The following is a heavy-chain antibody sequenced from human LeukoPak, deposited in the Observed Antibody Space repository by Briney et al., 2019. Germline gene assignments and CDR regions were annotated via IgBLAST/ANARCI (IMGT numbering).Heavy chain of an antibody. J-gene: IGHJ4*02. Sequence: GGSLRLSCAASGFTFSSYSMNWARQAPGKGLEWVSSISSSSSYIYYADSVKGRFTISRDNAKNSLYLQMNSLRAEDTAVYYCARDSMTTVSFDYWGQGTLVTVSS. D-gene: IGHD4-17*01. CDR1: GFTFSSYS. V-gene: IGHV3-21*01. CDR2: ISSSSSYI. CDR3: ARDSMTTVSFDY.